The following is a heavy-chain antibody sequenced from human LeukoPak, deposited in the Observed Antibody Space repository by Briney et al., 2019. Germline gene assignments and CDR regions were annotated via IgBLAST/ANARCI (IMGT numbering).Heavy chain of an antibody. Sequence: GGSLRLSSAASGFTFRDYYMSWIRQAPGKGLEWVSYISGSGHKIYYADSVEGRFTISRDNAKNSLYLQMNSLRAEDTALYYCARIAAAHYYYYMDVWGKGTTVTVSS. V-gene: IGHV3-11*01. D-gene: IGHD6-13*01. CDR1: GFTFRDYY. CDR3: ARIAAAHYYYYMDV. CDR2: ISGSGHKI. J-gene: IGHJ6*03.